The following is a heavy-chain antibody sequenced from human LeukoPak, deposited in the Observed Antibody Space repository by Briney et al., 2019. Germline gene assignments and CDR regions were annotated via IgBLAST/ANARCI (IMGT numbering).Heavy chain of an antibody. V-gene: IGHV3-53*05. CDR1: GFTVSSNY. CDR2: IYSGGST. Sequence: PGGSLRLSCAASGFTVSSNYMSWVRQAPGKGLEWVSVIYSGGSTYYADSVKGRFTISRDSANNSLYLQMNGLRAEDTALYHCAKAKLGYCSGGSCYGWSGFDFWGQGTLVTVSS. CDR3: AKAKLGYCSGGSCYGWSGFDF. D-gene: IGHD2-15*01. J-gene: IGHJ4*02.